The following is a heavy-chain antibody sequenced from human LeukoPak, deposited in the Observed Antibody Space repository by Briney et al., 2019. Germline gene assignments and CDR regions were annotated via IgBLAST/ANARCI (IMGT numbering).Heavy chain of an antibody. V-gene: IGHV4-39*01. CDR3: ATTSLGYSSGWYYFDY. Sequence: SETLSLTCTVSGGSISSSSYYWGWIRQPPGKGLEWIGSIYYSGSTYYNPSLKSQVTISVDTSKNQFSLKLSSVTAADTAVYYCATTSLGYSSGWYYFDYWGQGTLVTVSS. CDR2: IYYSGST. D-gene: IGHD6-19*01. J-gene: IGHJ4*02. CDR1: GGSISSSSYY.